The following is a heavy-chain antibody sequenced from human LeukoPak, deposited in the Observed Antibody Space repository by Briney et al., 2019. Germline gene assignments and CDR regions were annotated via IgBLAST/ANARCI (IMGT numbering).Heavy chain of an antibody. Sequence: GGSLRHSCAASGFTFSSYSMNWVRQAPGKGLEWVSSISSSSSYIYYADSVKGRFTISRDNAKNSLYLQMNSLRAEDTAVYYSARDFDSSGYYVPFDWGGEGTLVTVSS. J-gene: IGHJ4*02. CDR1: GFTFSSYS. CDR2: ISSSSSYI. CDR3: ARDFDSSGYYVPFDW. V-gene: IGHV3-21*01. D-gene: IGHD3-22*01.